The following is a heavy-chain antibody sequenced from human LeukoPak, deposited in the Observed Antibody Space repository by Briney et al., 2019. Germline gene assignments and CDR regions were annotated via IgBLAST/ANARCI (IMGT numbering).Heavy chain of an antibody. J-gene: IGHJ4*02. CDR2: IRTKTDGATT. Sequence: GGSLRLSCAASGFTFDTDWMNWFRQAPGKGLELVCLIRTKTDGATTDNAAPVKGRFAISRDDSRNMLFLQMNSLKTEDTGVYYCTTGGPRRHWGQGTLVTVSS. D-gene: IGHD3-16*01. CDR1: GFTFDTDW. V-gene: IGHV3-15*01. CDR3: TTGGPRRH.